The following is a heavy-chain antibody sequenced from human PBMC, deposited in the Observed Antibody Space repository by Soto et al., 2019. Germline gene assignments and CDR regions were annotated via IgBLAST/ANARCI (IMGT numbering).Heavy chain of an antibody. V-gene: IGHV1-8*01. CDR1: GYTFTSYD. D-gene: IGHD2-15*01. Sequence: GASVKVSCKASGYTFTSYDINWVRQATGQGLERMGWMNPNSGNTGCAQKFQGRVTMTRNTSISTAYMELSRLRSDDTAVYYYARGGYCSGGSCYPNRMSWFDPWGQGTLVTVSS. CDR2: MNPNSGNT. J-gene: IGHJ5*02. CDR3: ARGGYCSGGSCYPNRMSWFDP.